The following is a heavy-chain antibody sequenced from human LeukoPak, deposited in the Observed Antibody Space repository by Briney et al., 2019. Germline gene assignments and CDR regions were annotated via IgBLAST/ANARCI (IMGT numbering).Heavy chain of an antibody. CDR2: INLGGSAK. V-gene: IGHV3-7*01. CDR1: GFAFSDYW. D-gene: IGHD7-27*01. Sequence: GGSLRLSCSASGFAFSDYWMNWVREAPGKGQEWVANINLGGSAKLYVDSVKGRCTISRDNAKNSLYLQMNSLRVEDTAVYYCAAWGLHNYWGQGTLVTVSS. CDR3: AAWGLHNY. J-gene: IGHJ4*02.